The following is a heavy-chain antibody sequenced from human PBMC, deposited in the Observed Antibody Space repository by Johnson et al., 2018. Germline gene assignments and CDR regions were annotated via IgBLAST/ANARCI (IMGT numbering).Heavy chain of an antibody. J-gene: IGHJ3*02. D-gene: IGHD4-17*01. Sequence: QVQLVESGAEVKKPGASVKVSCKASGYTFTSYDINWVRQATGQGLEWMGWMNPNRGNTGYAQKFQGRVTMTRNTSISTAYMELSSRRSEDTAVDYCASSYDYGDVGAFDIWGQGTMVTVSS. CDR3: ASSYDYGDVGAFDI. CDR2: MNPNRGNT. CDR1: GYTFTSYD. V-gene: IGHV1-8*01.